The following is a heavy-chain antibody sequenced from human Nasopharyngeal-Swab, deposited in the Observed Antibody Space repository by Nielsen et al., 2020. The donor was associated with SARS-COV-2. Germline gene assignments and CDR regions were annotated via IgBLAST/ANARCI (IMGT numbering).Heavy chain of an antibody. D-gene: IGHD3-22*01. CDR3: ARGRKGGGIVVVNPYYYYYMDV. V-gene: IGHV1-8*01. CDR2: MNPNSGNT. J-gene: IGHJ6*03. Sequence: WVRQAPGQGLEWMGWMNPNSGNTGYAQKFQGRVTMTRNTSISTAYMELSSLRSEDTAVYYCARGRKGGGIVVVNPYYYYYMDVWGKGTTVTVSS.